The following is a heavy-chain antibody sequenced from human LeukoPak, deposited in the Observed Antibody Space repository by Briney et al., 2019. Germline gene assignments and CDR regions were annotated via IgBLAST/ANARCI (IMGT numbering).Heavy chain of an antibody. Sequence: QPGRSLRLSCAASGFTFSTYGMHWVRQAPGRGLEWVAVIWYDGSQKYYADSVKGRFTISRDNSKNTLYLQMNSQRAEDTAVYYCAKDQRILDWGQGTLVTVSS. CDR1: GFTFSTYG. V-gene: IGHV3-33*06. D-gene: IGHD2-15*01. J-gene: IGHJ4*02. CDR3: AKDQRILD. CDR2: IWYDGSQK.